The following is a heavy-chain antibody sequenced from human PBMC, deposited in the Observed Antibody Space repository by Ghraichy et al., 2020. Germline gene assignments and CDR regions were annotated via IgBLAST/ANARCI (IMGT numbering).Heavy chain of an antibody. V-gene: IGHV1-2*02. J-gene: IGHJ6*02. Sequence: ASVKVSCKASGYTFTGYYMHWVRQAPGQGLEWMGWINPNSGGTNYAQKFQGRVTMTRDTSISTAYMELSRLRSDDTAVYYCARDGRLSGYYYYYGMDVWGQGTTVTVSS. D-gene: IGHD3-10*01. CDR1: GYTFTGYY. CDR3: ARDGRLSGYYYYYGMDV. CDR2: INPNSGGT.